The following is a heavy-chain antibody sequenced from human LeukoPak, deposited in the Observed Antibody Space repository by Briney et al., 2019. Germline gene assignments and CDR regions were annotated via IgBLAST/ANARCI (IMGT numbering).Heavy chain of an antibody. J-gene: IGHJ4*02. CDR2: ISGSGVST. Sequence: GGSLRLSCAASGFTFSSYAMSWVRQAPGKGLEWVSTISGSGVSTYYADSVKGRFTISRDNSKNSVYLQLNSLRPEDTAMYYCVSMVRGIGYWGQGTLVTVSP. CDR1: GFTFSSYA. D-gene: IGHD3-10*01. CDR3: VSMVRGIGY. V-gene: IGHV3-23*01.